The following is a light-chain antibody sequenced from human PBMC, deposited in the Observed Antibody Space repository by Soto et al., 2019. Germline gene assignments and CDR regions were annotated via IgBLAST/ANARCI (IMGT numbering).Light chain of an antibody. V-gene: IGKV3-11*01. CDR1: QSVSSY. CDR3: QQRSNWPPIT. J-gene: IGKJ5*01. Sequence: QSPASLSLSPGERATLSCRASQSVSSYLAWYQQKPGQAPRLLIYDASNRATGIPARFSGSGSGTDFTLTISSLEPEDFAVYYCQQRSNWPPITFGQGTRLEIK. CDR2: DAS.